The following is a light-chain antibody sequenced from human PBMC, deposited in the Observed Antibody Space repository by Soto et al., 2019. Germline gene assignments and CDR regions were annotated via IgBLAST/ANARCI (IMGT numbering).Light chain of an antibody. CDR1: QSISSW. CDR3: QHMRT. V-gene: IGKV1-5*01. Sequence: DIQMTQSPSTLSPSVGDRVTITCQASQSISSWLAWYQQKPGTAPKLLIYHASTLESGVPSRFSGSGFATEFSLTISSLQPDDFGSYYCQHMRTFGRGTKVEIK. CDR2: HAS. J-gene: IGKJ4*02.